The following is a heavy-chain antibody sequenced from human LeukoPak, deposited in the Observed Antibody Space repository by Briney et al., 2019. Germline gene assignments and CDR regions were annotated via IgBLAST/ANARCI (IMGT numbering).Heavy chain of an antibody. CDR2: IYTSGST. D-gene: IGHD6-19*01. J-gene: IGHJ5*02. CDR3: AREGVAVAGKRPQPKNPGTNWFDP. V-gene: IGHV4-61*02. Sequence: PSQTLSLTCTVSGGSISSGSYYWSWIRQPAGKGLEWIGRIYTSGSTNYNPSLKSRVTISVDTSKNQFSLKLSSVTAADTAMYYCAREGVAVAGKRPQPKNPGTNWFDPWGQGTLVTVSS. CDR1: GGSISSGSYY.